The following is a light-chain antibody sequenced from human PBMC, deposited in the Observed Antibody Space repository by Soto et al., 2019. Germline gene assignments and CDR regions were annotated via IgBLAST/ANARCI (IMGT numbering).Light chain of an antibody. CDR1: QSVSSY. V-gene: IGKV3-11*01. Sequence: EIVLTHSPATLSLSPGERATLSFSSSQSVSSYLAWYQQKPGQAPRLLIYDASNRATGIPARFSGSGSGTDFTLTISSLEPEDFPVYYCQQRSNWPQLTFGGGTKVDIK. J-gene: IGKJ4*01. CDR3: QQRSNWPQLT. CDR2: DAS.